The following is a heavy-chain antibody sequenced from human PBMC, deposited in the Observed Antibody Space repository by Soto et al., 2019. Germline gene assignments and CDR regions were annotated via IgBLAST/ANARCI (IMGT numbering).Heavy chain of an antibody. CDR1: GGSFSGYY. CDR3: ARGVSSGWKNYYYYYGMDV. Sequence: KTSETLSLTCAVYGGSFSGYYWSWIRRPPGKGLEWIGEINHSGSTNYNPSLKSRVTISVDTSKNQFSLRLSSVTAADTAVYYCARGVSSGWKNYYYYYGMDVWGQGTTVTVSS. V-gene: IGHV4-34*01. CDR2: INHSGST. D-gene: IGHD6-19*01. J-gene: IGHJ6*02.